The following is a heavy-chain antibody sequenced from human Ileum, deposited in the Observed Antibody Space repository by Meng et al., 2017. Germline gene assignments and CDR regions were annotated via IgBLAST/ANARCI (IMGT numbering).Heavy chain of an antibody. V-gene: IGHV4-61*01. CDR2: VYYNGVT. CDR1: GYSVRSSCCY. J-gene: IGHJ4*02. CDR3: TRERSWSDFGYFDD. D-gene: IGHD1-26*01. Sequence: QAEVQGSGPGLVGPSETLSLTCTCSGYSVRSSCCYWSWIRQSAGKGLEWIGYVYYNGVTNYNPSLRSRITTSIDTSKNQFSLKLSSVTAADTALYYCTRERSWSDFGYFDDWGRGTLVTVSS.